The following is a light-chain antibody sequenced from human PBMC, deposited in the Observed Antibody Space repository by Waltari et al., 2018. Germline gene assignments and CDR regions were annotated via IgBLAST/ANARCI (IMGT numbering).Light chain of an antibody. CDR2: GSS. Sequence: QSVLTQPPSVSGAPGQRVTISCTGSSSNIGAGYDVHWYQPLPRAAPKLLIFGSSSRPLGVPDRFFGSTSGTSAPLAITGLQAEDEAVYYCQSYDTTLSVVFGGGTKLTVL. CDR1: SSNIGAGYD. J-gene: IGLJ3*02. CDR3: QSYDTTLSVV. V-gene: IGLV1-40*01.